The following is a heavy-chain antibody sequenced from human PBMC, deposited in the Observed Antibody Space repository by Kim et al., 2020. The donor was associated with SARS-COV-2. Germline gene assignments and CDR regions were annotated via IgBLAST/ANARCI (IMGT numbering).Heavy chain of an antibody. D-gene: IGHD3-10*01. V-gene: IGHV4-59*09. J-gene: IGHJ3*02. CDR3: AGGTPRGSGDAFDI. Sequence: NPALKSRVTISVDTSKNQFSPKLSSGTAADTAVYCCAGGTPRGSGDAFDIWGQGTMVTVSS.